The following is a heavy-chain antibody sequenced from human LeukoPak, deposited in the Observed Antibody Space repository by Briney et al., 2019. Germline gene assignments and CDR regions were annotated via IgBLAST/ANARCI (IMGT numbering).Heavy chain of an antibody. CDR3: ARLVVPGDSSGYQFDY. D-gene: IGHD3-22*01. J-gene: IGHJ4*02. CDR1: GGSISSYY. Sequence: PSETLSLTCTVSGGSISSYYWSWIRQPPGKGLEWIGYIYYSGSTNYNPSLKSRVTISVDTSKNQLSLKLSSVTAADTAVYYCARLVVPGDSSGYQFDYWGQGTLVTVSS. CDR2: IYYSGST. V-gene: IGHV4-59*08.